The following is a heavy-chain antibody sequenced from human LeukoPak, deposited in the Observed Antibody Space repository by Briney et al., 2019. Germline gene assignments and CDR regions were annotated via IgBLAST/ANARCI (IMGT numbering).Heavy chain of an antibody. J-gene: IGHJ4*02. CDR1: GFTFSSYG. V-gene: IGHV3-30*18. Sequence: GGSLRLSCAASGFTFSSYGMHWVRQAPGKGLEWVAVISYDGSNKYYADSVKGRFTISRDNSKNTLYLQMNSLRAEDTAVYYCAKSSVVDYWGQGTLVTVSS. CDR2: ISYDGSNK. CDR3: AKSSVVDY.